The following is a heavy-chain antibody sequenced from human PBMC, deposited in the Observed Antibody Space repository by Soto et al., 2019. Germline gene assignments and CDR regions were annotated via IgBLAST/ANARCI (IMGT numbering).Heavy chain of an antibody. CDR2: IYTTRSP. CDR3: ARSPAYGDYANLDT. J-gene: IGHJ5*02. V-gene: IGHV4-4*07. D-gene: IGHD4-17*01. CDR1: GDSVSKYY. Sequence: PSETLSLTCTVSGDSVSKYYWNWIRQPAGKGLEWIGRIYTTRSPNYNPSLKSRVTMSVDTSKNQFSLKLNLSSVTAADTAVYYCARSPAYGDYANLDTLGQGTLITVSS.